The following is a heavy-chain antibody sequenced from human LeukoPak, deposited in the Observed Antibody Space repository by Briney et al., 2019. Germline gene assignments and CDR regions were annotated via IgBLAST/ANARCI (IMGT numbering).Heavy chain of an antibody. V-gene: IGHV1-8*03. Sequence: VASVKVSCKASGYTFSTYDINWVRQATGQGLEWMGWTNINSGYTGYAQKFQGRLTITRNTSINTAYMELSSLRSEDTAVYYCARVAGGIDYWGQGTLVTVSS. CDR2: TNINSGYT. CDR1: GYTFSTYD. CDR3: ARVAGGIDY. D-gene: IGHD6-19*01. J-gene: IGHJ4*02.